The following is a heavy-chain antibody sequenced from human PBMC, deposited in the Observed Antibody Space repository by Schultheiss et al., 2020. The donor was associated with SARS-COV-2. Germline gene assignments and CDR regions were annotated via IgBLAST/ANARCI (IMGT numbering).Heavy chain of an antibody. CDR3: ARVPRRTYHRNAQRPNNWFDP. CDR1: GYTFTSYG. V-gene: IGHV1-8*02. CDR2: MNPNSGNT. J-gene: IGHJ5*02. D-gene: IGHD1-1*01. Sequence: ASVKVSCKASGYTFTSYGISWLRQAPGQGLEWMGWMNPNSGNTGYAQKFQGRVTMTRNTSISTAYMELSSLRSEDTAVYYCARVPRRTYHRNAQRPNNWFDPWGQGTLVTVSS.